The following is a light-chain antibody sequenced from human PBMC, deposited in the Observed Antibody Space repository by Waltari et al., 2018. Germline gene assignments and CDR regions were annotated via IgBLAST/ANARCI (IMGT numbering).Light chain of an antibody. Sequence: EIVLTQSPATLSLSPGERATLSCRASQNIDRYLAWYQLKPGQVPRLLIYDASNRAMGSPARLSGSGTGADLALIISSLGPEDFAVYYCHQRSKWPLTFGGGTKVEIK. CDR3: HQRSKWPLT. J-gene: IGKJ4*01. CDR1: QNIDRY. CDR2: DAS. V-gene: IGKV3-11*01.